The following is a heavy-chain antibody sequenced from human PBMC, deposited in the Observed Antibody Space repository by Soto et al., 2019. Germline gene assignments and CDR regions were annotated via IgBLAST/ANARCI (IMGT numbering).Heavy chain of an antibody. CDR1: GFTFSSNW. V-gene: IGHV3-7*05. Sequence: EVQLVESGGDLVQPGGSLRLSCVGSGFTFSSNWMSWVRQVPGKGLEWVANIQQDESEKYYVDSVKGRFTASTDNVNNSRYLQMNRLRVDDTAMYNCARLRFGNTERDFDLWGQGPAVTVSS. CDR2: IQQDESEK. J-gene: IGHJ4*02. CDR3: ARLRFGNTERDFDL. D-gene: IGHD3-16*01.